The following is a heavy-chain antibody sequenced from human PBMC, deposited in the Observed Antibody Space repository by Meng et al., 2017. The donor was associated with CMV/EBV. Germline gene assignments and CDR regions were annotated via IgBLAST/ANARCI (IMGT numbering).Heavy chain of an antibody. D-gene: IGHD3-10*01. V-gene: IGHV4-39*07. CDR3: ASLAGDY. CDR1: GGSTSSSRYY. CDR2: IYYSGSP. Sequence: QRQEAGPGSMKSAETLSLPCTVSGGSTSSSRYYWGWIRQPPGKGLEWIGSIYYSGSPYYNPSLKIRVTISVDTSKNHFSLKLSSVTAADTAVYYCASLAGDYWGQGTLVTVSS. J-gene: IGHJ4*02.